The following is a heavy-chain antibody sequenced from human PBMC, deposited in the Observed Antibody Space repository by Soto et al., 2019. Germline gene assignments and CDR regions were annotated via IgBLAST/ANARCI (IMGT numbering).Heavy chain of an antibody. D-gene: IGHD6-19*01. J-gene: IGHJ6*02. CDR2: ISSSSSYI. CDR3: ARDSKGGSGWTSYYYGMDV. CDR1: GFTFSSYS. Sequence: GSLRRSCAASGFTFSSYSMNWVRQAPGKGLEWVSSISSSSSYIYYADSVKGRFTISRDNAKNSLYLQMNSLRAEDTAVYYCARDSKGGSGWTSYYYGMDVWGQGTTVTVSS. V-gene: IGHV3-21*01.